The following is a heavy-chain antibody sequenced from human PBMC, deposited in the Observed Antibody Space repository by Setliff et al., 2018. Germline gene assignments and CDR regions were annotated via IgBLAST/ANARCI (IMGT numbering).Heavy chain of an antibody. V-gene: IGHV4-39*01. J-gene: IGHJ6*03. CDR3: ARHVGSRSRGYNYYYYYMDV. Sequence: SETLSLTCTVSGGSISSGSYYWGWIRQPPRKGLEWIGSIYYTGDPYYNPSLKSRVTMSVDTSRNQLSLKLTSVTAADTAVYYCARHVGSRSRGYNYYYYYMDVWGKGTTVTVS. D-gene: IGHD3-10*01. CDR2: IYYTGDP. CDR1: GGSISSGSYY.